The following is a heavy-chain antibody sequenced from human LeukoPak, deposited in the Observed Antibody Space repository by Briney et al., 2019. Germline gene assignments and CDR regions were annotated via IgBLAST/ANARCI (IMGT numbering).Heavy chain of an antibody. CDR3: ANLGF. V-gene: IGHV3-9*01. CDR1: GFKFDEYA. CDR2: ITWNSGSL. D-gene: IGHD2-15*01. Sequence: GRSLRLSCAASGFKFDEYAMHWVRQAPGKGLEWVAGITWNSGSLGYADSVKGRFTISRDNAKMSLYLQMNSLRPEDTALYYCANLGFWGQGTLVSVFS. J-gene: IGHJ4*02.